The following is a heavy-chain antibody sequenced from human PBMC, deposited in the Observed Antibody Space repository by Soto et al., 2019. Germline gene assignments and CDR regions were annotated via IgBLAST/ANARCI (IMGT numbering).Heavy chain of an antibody. CDR2: IKQDGSEK. V-gene: IGHV3-7*03. Sequence: GGSLRLSCAASGFTFSSYWMSWVRQAPGKGLEWVANIKQDGSEKYYVDSVKGRFTISRDNAKNSLYLQMNSLGAEDTAVYYCASRTGYSSSSQYYYYGMDVWGQGTTVTVSS. CDR1: GFTFSSYW. D-gene: IGHD6-6*01. CDR3: ASRTGYSSSSQYYYYGMDV. J-gene: IGHJ6*02.